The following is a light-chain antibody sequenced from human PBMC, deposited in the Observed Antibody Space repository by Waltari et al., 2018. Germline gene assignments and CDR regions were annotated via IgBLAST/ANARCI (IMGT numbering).Light chain of an antibody. CDR1: QSVSDF. V-gene: IGKV1-39*01. CDR3: QQSYKTPLT. J-gene: IGKJ4*01. Sequence: DIQMTQSPSSLSSSVGYRVTITYLASQSVSDFLSWYQQKPGKAPKLLSNSTTNLKSAVPSRFSVSDSGTEFTLTISSLQPEDFATYYCQQSYKTPLTFGGGTKVEIK. CDR2: STT.